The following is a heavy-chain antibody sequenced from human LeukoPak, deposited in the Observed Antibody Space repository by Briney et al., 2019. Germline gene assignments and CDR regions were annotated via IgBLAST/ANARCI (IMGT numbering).Heavy chain of an antibody. CDR1: GFTFSSYW. J-gene: IGHJ3*02. CDR2: IKQDGSEK. V-gene: IGHV3-7*03. D-gene: IGHD3-3*01. CDR3: AKSAFLEWLFPDAFDI. Sequence: SGGSLRLSCAASGFTFSSYWMSWIRQAPGEGLEWVANIKQDGSEKYYVDSVKGRFTISRDNAKNSLYLQMNSLRAEDMALYYCAKSAFLEWLFPDAFDIWGQGTMVTVSS.